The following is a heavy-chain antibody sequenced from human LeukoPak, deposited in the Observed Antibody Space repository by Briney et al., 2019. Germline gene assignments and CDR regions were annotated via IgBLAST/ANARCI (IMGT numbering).Heavy chain of an antibody. J-gene: IGHJ4*02. CDR2: INPNSGGT. D-gene: IGHD2-15*01. CDR3: ARETGYCSGGRCYFIY. V-gene: IGHV1-2*02. Sequence: ASVKVSCKASGYTFTGSYMHWVRQAPGQGLGWMGWINPNSGGTSSAQKFQGRVTMTRDTSVSTAYMESRLRSDDTALYYCARETGYCSGGRCYFIYWGQGTLVTVSS. CDR1: GYTFTGSY.